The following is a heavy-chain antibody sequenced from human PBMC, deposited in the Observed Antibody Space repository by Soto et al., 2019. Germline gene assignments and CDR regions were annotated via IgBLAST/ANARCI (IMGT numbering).Heavy chain of an antibody. D-gene: IGHD6-13*01. CDR1: EFTFIDGG. CDR3: AKDITAAAGYYFDY. CDR2: ISGSGGST. Sequence: RDSCGAAEFTFIDGGRSCISQTPGKGLEWVSAISGSGGSTYYADSVKGRFTISRDNSKNTLYLQMNSLRAEDTAVYYCAKDITAAAGYYFDYWGQGTLVTVSS. J-gene: IGHJ4*02. V-gene: IGHV3-23*01.